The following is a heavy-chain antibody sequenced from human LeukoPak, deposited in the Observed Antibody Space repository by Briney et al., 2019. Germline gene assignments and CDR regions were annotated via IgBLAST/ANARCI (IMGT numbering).Heavy chain of an antibody. J-gene: IGHJ4*02. CDR1: GFTFSSYS. V-gene: IGHV3-48*01. D-gene: IGHD3-10*01. CDR3: AKDPGFRTSSGSYYY. Sequence: PGGSLRLSCAASGFTFSSYSMNWVRQVPGRGLEWVSYISTSSSTIYYADSVKGRFTISRDNSKNTLYLQMNSLRAEDTAVYYCAKDPGFRTSSGSYYYWGQGTLVTVSS. CDR2: ISTSSSTI.